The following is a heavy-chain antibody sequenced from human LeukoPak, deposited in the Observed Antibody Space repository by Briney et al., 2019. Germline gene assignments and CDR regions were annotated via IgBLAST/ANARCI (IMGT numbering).Heavy chain of an antibody. CDR1: GYTFTSYG. V-gene: IGHV1-18*01. J-gene: IGHJ6*03. CDR2: ISAYNGNT. CDR3: ARHPSVHSYYYYYYMDV. Sequence: GASVKVSCKASGYTFTSYGISWVRQAPGQGLEWMGWISAYNGNTNYAQKLQGRVTMTTDTSTSTAYMELRSLRPDDTAVYYCARHPSVHSYYYYYYMDVWGKGTTVTVSS.